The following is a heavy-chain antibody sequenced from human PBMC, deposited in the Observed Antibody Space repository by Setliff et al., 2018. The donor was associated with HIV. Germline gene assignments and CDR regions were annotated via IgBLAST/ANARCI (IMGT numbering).Heavy chain of an antibody. Sequence: PGGSLRLSCAASGFIFSNYAMHWVRQAPGKGLEWVAVISYDGNNKYYADSVKGRFTVSRDNSKNTLYLQMNSLRAEDTAVYYCAKEPTYYYDSSDPHDAFDIWGQGTMVTVSS. CDR2: ISYDGNNK. CDR1: GFIFSNYA. J-gene: IGHJ3*02. CDR3: AKEPTYYYDSSDPHDAFDI. V-gene: IGHV3-30*04. D-gene: IGHD3-22*01.